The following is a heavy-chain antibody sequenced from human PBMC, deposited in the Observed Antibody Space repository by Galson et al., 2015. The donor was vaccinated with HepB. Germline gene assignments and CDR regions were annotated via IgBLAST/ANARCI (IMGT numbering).Heavy chain of an antibody. D-gene: IGHD3-9*01. CDR3: ARAGSLRYFDWLPEQRGWYYFDY. CDR2: ISAYNGNT. CDR1: GYTFTSYG. V-gene: IGHV1-18*04. J-gene: IGHJ4*02. Sequence: SVKVSCKASGYTFTSYGISWVRQAPGQGLEWMGWISAYNGNTNYAQKLQGRVTMTTDTSTSTAYMELRSLRSDDTAVYYCARAGSLRYFDWLPEQRGWYYFDYWGQGTLVTVSS.